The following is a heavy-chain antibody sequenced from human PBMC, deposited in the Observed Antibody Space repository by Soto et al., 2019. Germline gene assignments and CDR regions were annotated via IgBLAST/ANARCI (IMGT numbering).Heavy chain of an antibody. CDR1: GGSISSSNYY. CDR2: IYYSGST. D-gene: IGHD6-13*01. V-gene: IGHV4-39*01. CDR3: AGRGTSSWYGY. J-gene: IGHJ4*02. Sequence: QLQLQESGPGLVKPSETLSLTCTVSGGSISSSNYYWGWIRQPPGKGLEWIGIIYYSGSTYYNPSPKSRVTIPVDTSKNQFSLKLSSVTAAATAVYYCAGRGTSSWYGYWGQGTLVTVSS.